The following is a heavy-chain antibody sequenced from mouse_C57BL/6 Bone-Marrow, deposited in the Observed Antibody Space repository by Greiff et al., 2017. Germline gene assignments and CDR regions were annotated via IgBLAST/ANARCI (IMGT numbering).Heavy chain of an antibody. V-gene: IGHV1-55*01. CDR1: GYTFTSYW. D-gene: IGHD2-4*01. Sequence: QVHVKQPGAELVKPGASVKMSCKASGYTFTSYWITWVKQRPGQGLEWIGDIYPGSGSTNYNEKFKSKATLTVDTSSSTAYMQLSSLTSEDSAVYYCALYDYLQDYAMDYWGQGTSVTVSS. J-gene: IGHJ4*01. CDR2: IYPGSGST. CDR3: ALYDYLQDYAMDY.